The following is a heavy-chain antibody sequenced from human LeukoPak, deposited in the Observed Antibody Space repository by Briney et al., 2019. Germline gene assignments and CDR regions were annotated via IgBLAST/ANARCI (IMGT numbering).Heavy chain of an antibody. J-gene: IGHJ4*02. V-gene: IGHV3-48*03. CDR1: GFTFSTYE. Sequence: GGSLRLSCAASGFTFSTYEMNWVRQAPGKGLEWVSYISSSGSTIYYADSVKGRFTISRDNAKNSLYLQMNSLRVEDTAVYYCARALYYYGSTGYTSGYWGQGILVTVSS. CDR3: ARALYYYGSTGYTSGY. D-gene: IGHD3-22*01. CDR2: ISSSGSTI.